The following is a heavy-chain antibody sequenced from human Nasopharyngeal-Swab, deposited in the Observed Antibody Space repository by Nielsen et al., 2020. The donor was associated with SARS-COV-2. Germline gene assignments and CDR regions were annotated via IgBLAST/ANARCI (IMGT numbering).Heavy chain of an antibody. Sequence: ASVKAPCKASGYTFTSYYMHWVRQPPAQGLEWMGIINPSSGSTSYAQKFQGRVTMTRDTSTSTVYMELSSLRSEDTAVYYCAREGGGEQGYSSGWHVIFTSNYYYYGMDVWGQGTTVTVSS. J-gene: IGHJ6*02. CDR1: GYTFTSYY. CDR3: AREGGGEQGYSSGWHVIFTSNYYYYGMDV. D-gene: IGHD6-19*01. V-gene: IGHV1-46*01. CDR2: INPSSGST.